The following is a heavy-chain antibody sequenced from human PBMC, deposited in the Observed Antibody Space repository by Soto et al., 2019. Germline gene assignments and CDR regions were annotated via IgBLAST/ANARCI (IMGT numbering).Heavy chain of an antibody. Sequence: SETLSLTCTFSGGSITSTSYYWAWIRQPPGKGLEWIGAIYYDGTTYYTESLKSRVSISVDTSKNQFSLKLNSVTAADTAVYFCARQGRNTKIVLDNHYAADFWGQGAAVTVS. J-gene: IGHJ6*02. D-gene: IGHD3-22*01. V-gene: IGHV4-39*01. CDR1: GGSITSTSYY. CDR3: ARQGRNTKIVLDNHYAADF. CDR2: IYYDGTT.